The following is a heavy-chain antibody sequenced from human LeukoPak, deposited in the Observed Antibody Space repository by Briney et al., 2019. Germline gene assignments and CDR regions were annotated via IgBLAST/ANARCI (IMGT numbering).Heavy chain of an antibody. J-gene: IGHJ4*02. Sequence: GGSLRLSCAASGFTFSSYWMSLVRQAPGKGLEWVANIKEDGSEKYYVDSVKGRFSISRDNAKNSVYLQMDSLRVEDTAVYYCARGPGIAVAGTLSRGLYFDSWGQGTLVTVSS. CDR3: ARGPGIAVAGTLSRGLYFDS. CDR2: IKEDGSEK. V-gene: IGHV3-7*04. CDR1: GFTFSSYW. D-gene: IGHD6-19*01.